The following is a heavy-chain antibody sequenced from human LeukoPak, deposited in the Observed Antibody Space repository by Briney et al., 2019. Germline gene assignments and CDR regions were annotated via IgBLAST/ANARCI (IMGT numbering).Heavy chain of an antibody. J-gene: IGHJ5*02. Sequence: SVTVSCKASGGTFSSYTISWVRQAPGQGLEWMGRIIPILGIANYAQKFQGRVTITADKSTSTAYMELSSLRSEGTAVYYCARVRSSTSLGWFDPWGQGTLVTVSS. CDR3: ARVRSSTSLGWFDP. V-gene: IGHV1-69*02. CDR2: IIPILGIA. D-gene: IGHD2-2*01. CDR1: GGTFSSYT.